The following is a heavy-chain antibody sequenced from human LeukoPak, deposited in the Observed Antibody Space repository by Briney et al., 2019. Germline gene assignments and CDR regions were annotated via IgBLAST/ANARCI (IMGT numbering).Heavy chain of an antibody. CDR1: GFTFTSYA. CDR3: ARDRGTQSDY. Sequence: QPGGSLRLSCAASGFTFTSYAMSWVRQAPGKGLEWVANLGQDGNKKYYVDSVKGRFTISRDNAKNSLYLQMDSLRPEDTAVYYCARDRGTQSDYWGQGTLVTVSS. CDR2: LGQDGNKK. D-gene: IGHD3-16*01. V-gene: IGHV3-7*01. J-gene: IGHJ4*02.